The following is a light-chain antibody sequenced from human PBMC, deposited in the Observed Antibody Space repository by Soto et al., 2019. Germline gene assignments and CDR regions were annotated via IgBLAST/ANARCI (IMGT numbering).Light chain of an antibody. CDR1: QGISSA. Sequence: AIQLTQSPSSLSASVGDRVTITCRASQGISSALAWYQQKPGKAPKLLIYDASSLESGVPSRFSGSGSGTDFTLTISSLQPEGFATYYCQQFNSYPLTFGPGTKVDIK. CDR2: DAS. CDR3: QQFNSYPLT. V-gene: IGKV1-13*02. J-gene: IGKJ3*01.